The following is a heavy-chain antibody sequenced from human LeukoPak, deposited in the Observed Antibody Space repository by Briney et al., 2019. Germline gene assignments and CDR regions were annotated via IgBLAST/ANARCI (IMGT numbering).Heavy chain of an antibody. CDR3: ARNLGYCSSTSCYAFDI. CDR1: GFTFSSYW. J-gene: IGHJ3*02. CDR2: IKQDGSEK. D-gene: IGHD2-2*01. Sequence: GGSLRLSCAASGFTFSSYWMSWVRQAPGKGLEWVANIKQDGSEKYYVDSVKSRFTISRDNAKNSLYLQMNSLRAEDTAVYYCARNLGYCSSTSCYAFDIWGQGTMVTVSS. V-gene: IGHV3-7*01.